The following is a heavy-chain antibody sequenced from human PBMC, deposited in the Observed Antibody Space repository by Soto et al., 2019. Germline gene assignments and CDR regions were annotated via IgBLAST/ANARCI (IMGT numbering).Heavy chain of an antibody. CDR1: GGSISSGGYY. Sequence: SETLSLTCTVSGGSISSGGYYWSWIRQHPGKGLEWIGYIYYSGSTYYNPSLKSRVTISVDTSKNQFSLKLSSVTAADTAVYYCARSSTSSHYYYYYMDVWGKGTTVTVSS. CDR3: ARSSTSSHYYYYYMDV. J-gene: IGHJ6*03. CDR2: IYYSGST. V-gene: IGHV4-31*03. D-gene: IGHD2-2*01.